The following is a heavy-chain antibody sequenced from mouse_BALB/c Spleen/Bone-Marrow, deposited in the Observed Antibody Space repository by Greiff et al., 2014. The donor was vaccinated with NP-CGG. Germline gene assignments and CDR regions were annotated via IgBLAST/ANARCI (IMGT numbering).Heavy chain of an antibody. V-gene: IGHV14-3*02. J-gene: IGHJ1*01. D-gene: IGHD2-14*01. CDR3: ASYRYGWYFDV. CDR2: IYPASGNT. CDR1: GFNIKDTY. Sequence: EVQLQQSGAELVKPGASVKLSCTASGFNIKDTYLHWVKQRPEQGLDWIGRIYPASGNTKYDPKFQGKATITADTSSNTAYLQLSSLTSEDTAVYYCASYRYGWYFDVWGAGTTVTVSS.